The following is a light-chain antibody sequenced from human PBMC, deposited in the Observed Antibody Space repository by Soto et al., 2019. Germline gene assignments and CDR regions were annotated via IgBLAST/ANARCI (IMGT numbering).Light chain of an antibody. J-gene: IGLJ1*01. CDR2: DVS. V-gene: IGLV2-14*03. CDR3: CSYTTSNTRQIV. CDR1: NSDVCGYNY. Sequence: QSVLTQPASVSGSPGQSITISCTGTNSDVCGYNYVSWYQHHPGKAPKLMIYDVSNRPSGVSNRFSGSKSGNTASLTISGLQPEDEADYYCCSYTTSNTRQIVFGTGTKVTVL.